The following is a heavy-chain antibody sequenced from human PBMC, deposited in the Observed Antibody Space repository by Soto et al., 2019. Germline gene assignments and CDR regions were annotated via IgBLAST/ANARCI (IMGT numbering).Heavy chain of an antibody. CDR1: GGSINSGDYY. J-gene: IGHJ5*02. CDR2: IYYDGNS. V-gene: IGHV4-30-4*01. Sequence: SSETLSLTCTVSGGSINSGDYYWTWVRQPPGKGLEWIGYIYYDGNSQHNPSLKSRVTMSIDTSKNQFSLNLSSVTAADTAVYYCARDRRWLPRGPNNWLDLWGQGTRVTVSS. CDR3: ARDRRWLPRGPNNWLDL. D-gene: IGHD5-12*01.